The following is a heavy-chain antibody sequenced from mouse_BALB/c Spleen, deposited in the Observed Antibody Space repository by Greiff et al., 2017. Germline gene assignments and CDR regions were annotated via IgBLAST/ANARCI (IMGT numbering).Heavy chain of an antibody. J-gene: IGHJ3*01. V-gene: IGHV1S81*02. CDR1: GYTFTSYY. Sequence: QVQLQQSGAELVKPGASVKLSCKASGYTFTSYYMYWVKQRPGQGLEWIGEINPSNGGTNFNEKFKSKATLTVDKSSSTAYMQLSSLTSEDSAVYYCTRSPPGFAYWGQGTLVTVSA. CDR2: INPSNGGT. CDR3: TRSPPGFAY.